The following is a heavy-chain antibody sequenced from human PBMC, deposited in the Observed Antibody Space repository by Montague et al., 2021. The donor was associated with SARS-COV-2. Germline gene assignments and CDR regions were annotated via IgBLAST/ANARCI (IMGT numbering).Heavy chain of an antibody. CDR2: IYYSGST. J-gene: IGHJ5*02. D-gene: IGHD3/OR15-3a*01. CDR1: GDSIRSANYY. Sequence: SETLSLTCAVSGDSIRSANYYWAWIRQPPGRGLEWIGNIYYSGSTKYNPFLKSRVTMSVDTSKNQFSLQLSLVTAADTAVYYCARLLTGLKPPFDPWGQGTLVTVSS. CDR3: ARLLTGLKPPFDP. V-gene: IGHV4-39*01.